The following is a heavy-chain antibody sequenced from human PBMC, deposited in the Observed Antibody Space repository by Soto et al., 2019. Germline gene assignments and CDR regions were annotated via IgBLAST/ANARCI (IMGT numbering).Heavy chain of an antibody. Sequence: QVQLQVSGRGLVKPSQTLSLTCTVSGGSISSGGYYWSWIRQHPGKGLEWIGYIYYSGSTYYNPSLKSRVTISVDTSKNQFSLKLSSVTAADTAVYYCARGRPPPEWLPPRGWFDPWGQGTLVTVSS. CDR3: ARGRPPPEWLPPRGWFDP. V-gene: IGHV4-31*03. J-gene: IGHJ5*02. D-gene: IGHD3-3*01. CDR2: IYYSGST. CDR1: GGSISSGGYY.